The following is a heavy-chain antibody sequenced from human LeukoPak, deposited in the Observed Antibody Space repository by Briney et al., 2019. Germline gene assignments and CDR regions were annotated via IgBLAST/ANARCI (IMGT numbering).Heavy chain of an antibody. CDR2: IKGSGGST. CDR3: AKLSKGWYDP. V-gene: IGHV3-23*01. J-gene: IGHJ5*02. CDR1: GFTFSSYA. Sequence: GGSLRLSCAASGFTFSSYAMSWVRQAPGQGLEWVSAIKGSGGSTYYADSVKGRFTISRDNSNNTLYLQMNSLRAEDTAVYCCAKLSKGWYDPWGQGTLVTVSS.